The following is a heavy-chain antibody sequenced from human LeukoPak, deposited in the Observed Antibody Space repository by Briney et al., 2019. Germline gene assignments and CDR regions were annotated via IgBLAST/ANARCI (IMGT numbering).Heavy chain of an antibody. Sequence: GSLRLSCAASGFTFSSYGMSWIRQPPGKGLEWIGEINHSGNTNYNPSLKSRVTISVDTSKNQFSLKLTSVTAADTAVYYCARDCSSSTCYLDHWGQGTLVTVSS. D-gene: IGHD2-2*01. V-gene: IGHV4-34*01. CDR3: ARDCSSSTCYLDH. CDR2: INHSGNT. CDR1: GFTFSSYG. J-gene: IGHJ4*02.